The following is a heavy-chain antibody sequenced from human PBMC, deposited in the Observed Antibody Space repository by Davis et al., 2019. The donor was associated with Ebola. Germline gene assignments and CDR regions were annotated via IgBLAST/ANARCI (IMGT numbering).Heavy chain of an antibody. J-gene: IGHJ4*02. CDR2: INHSGST. V-gene: IGHV4-34*08. Sequence: ESLKISCAASGFTVSSNYMSWVRQPPGKGLEWIGEINHSGSTNYNPSLKSRVTISVDTSKNQFSLKLSSVTAADTAVYYCATTPLLVPAARGGGGLDYWGQGTLVTVSS. CDR1: GFTVSSNY. CDR3: ATTPLLVPAARGGGGLDY. D-gene: IGHD2-2*01.